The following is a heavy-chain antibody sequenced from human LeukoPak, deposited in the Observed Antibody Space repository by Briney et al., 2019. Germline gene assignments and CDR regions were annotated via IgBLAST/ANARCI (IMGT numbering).Heavy chain of an antibody. CDR1: GDSVSSPDAA. CDR3: ARDVAFDF. J-gene: IGHJ3*01. Sequence: SQTLSLTCAISGDSVSSPDAAWNWIRQSPSRGLEWLGRTFFRSKWFYKYAVSVKGRITINPDTSKNQFSLHLNSVTPEDTALYYCARDVAFDFWGQGTMVTVSS. CDR2: TFFRSKWFY. V-gene: IGHV6-1*01.